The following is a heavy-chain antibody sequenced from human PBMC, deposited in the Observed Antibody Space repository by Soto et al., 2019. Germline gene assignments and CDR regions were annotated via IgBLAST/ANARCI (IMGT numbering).Heavy chain of an antibody. CDR2: ISYDGSNK. D-gene: IGHD3-10*01. CDR1: GFTFSSYG. V-gene: IGHV3-30*03. CDR3: APWFGAFDY. Sequence: QVQLVESGGGVVQPGRSLRLSCAASGFTFSSYGMHWVRQAPGKGLEWVVVISYDGSNKYYADSVKGRVTISRDNSKNTLYLQMNSLRAEDTAVYYCAPWFGAFDYWGQGTLVTVSS. J-gene: IGHJ4*02.